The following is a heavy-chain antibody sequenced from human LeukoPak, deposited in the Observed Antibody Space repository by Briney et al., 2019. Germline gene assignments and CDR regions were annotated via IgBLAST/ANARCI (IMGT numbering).Heavy chain of an antibody. V-gene: IGHV4-39*01. D-gene: IGHD6-19*01. CDR3: ARCSGWDLYYFDY. Sequence: SETLSLTCTVSGGSISSSSYYWGWICQPPGKGLEWIGSIYYSGSTYYNPSLKSRVTISVDTSKNQFSLKLSSVTAADTAVYYCARCSGWDLYYFDYWGQGTLVTVSS. CDR2: IYYSGST. CDR1: GGSISSSSYY. J-gene: IGHJ4*02.